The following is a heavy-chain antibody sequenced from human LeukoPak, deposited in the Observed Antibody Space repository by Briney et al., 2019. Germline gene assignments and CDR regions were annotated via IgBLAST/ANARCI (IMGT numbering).Heavy chain of an antibody. CDR3: ARRPVAAEYFQH. V-gene: IGHV3-30-3*01. J-gene: IGHJ1*01. D-gene: IGHD6-25*01. Sequence: GGSLRLSCAASGFTFSSYAMHWVRQAPGKGLEWVAVISYDGSNKYYADSVKGRFTISRDNSKNTLYLQMNSLTTEDTAMYFCARRPVAAEYFQHWGQGTLVTVPS. CDR2: ISYDGSNK. CDR1: GFTFSSYA.